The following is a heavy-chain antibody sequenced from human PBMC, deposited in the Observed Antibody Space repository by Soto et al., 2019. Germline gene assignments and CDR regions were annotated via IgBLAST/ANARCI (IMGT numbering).Heavy chain of an antibody. V-gene: IGHV3-23*01. D-gene: IGHD6-19*01. CDR3: AKGDDSSGWFTGCFDY. J-gene: IGHJ4*02. Sequence: EVQLLESGGGLVQPGGSLRLSCAASGFTFSSYAMSWVRQAPGKGLEWVSAISGSGGSTYYADSVKGRFTISRDNSKNTLYLQMNSLRAEDTAVYYCAKGDDSSGWFTGCFDYWGQGTLVTVSS. CDR2: ISGSGGST. CDR1: GFTFSSYA.